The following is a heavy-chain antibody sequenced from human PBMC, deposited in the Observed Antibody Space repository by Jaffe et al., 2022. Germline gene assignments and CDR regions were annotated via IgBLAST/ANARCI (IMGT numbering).Heavy chain of an antibody. D-gene: IGHD3-3*01. V-gene: IGHV4-59*01. J-gene: IGHJ6*03. CDR1: GGSISSYY. CDR3: ARDYFWSGYLGDYYYYYYMDV. CDR2: IYYSGST. Sequence: QVQLQESGPGLVKPSETLSLTCTVSGGSISSYYWSWIRQPPGKGLEWIGYIYYSGSTNYNPSLKSRVTISVDTSKNQFSLKLSSVTAADTAVYYCARDYFWSGYLGDYYYYYYMDVWGKGTTVTVSS.